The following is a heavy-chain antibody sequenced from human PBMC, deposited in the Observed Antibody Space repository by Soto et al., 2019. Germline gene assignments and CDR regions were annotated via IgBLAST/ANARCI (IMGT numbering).Heavy chain of an antibody. V-gene: IGHV4-34*01. CDR3: ARGALTPGIAAAGTKALDY. Sequence: ASETLSLTCAVYGVTFIGYYWSWIRQPPGKGLEWIGEINHSGSTNYNPSLKSRVTISVDTSKNQFSLKLSSVTAADTAVYYCARGALTPGIAAAGTKALDYWGQGTLVTVSS. J-gene: IGHJ4*02. CDR1: GVTFIGYY. CDR2: INHSGST. D-gene: IGHD6-13*01.